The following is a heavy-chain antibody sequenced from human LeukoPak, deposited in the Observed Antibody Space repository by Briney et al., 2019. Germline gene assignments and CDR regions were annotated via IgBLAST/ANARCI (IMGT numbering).Heavy chain of an antibody. Sequence: SETLSLTCTVSGGSISSTSYYWGWIRQPPGKGLECIGSIYHSGTTYDNPSLKSRVAISVDTSKNQFSLKLSSVTAADTAVYYCARLTVATRDRHFDNWGQGTLVTVSS. CDR2: IYHSGTT. D-gene: IGHD5-12*01. CDR1: GGSISSTSYY. V-gene: IGHV4-39*01. J-gene: IGHJ4*02. CDR3: ARLTVATRDRHFDN.